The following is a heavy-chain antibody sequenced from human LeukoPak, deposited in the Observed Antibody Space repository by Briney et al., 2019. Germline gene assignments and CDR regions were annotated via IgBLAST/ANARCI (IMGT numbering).Heavy chain of an antibody. Sequence: GGSLRLSCAASGFTFCNYWLHWVRQAPGTGLVWVSRFNTDGGSTSYADSVKGRFTISRDNAKNTVNLQMNSLRAEDTAVYYCARLSTVITWGQGTLVTVSS. D-gene: IGHD4-23*01. CDR1: GFTFCNYW. V-gene: IGHV3-74*01. J-gene: IGHJ5*02. CDR3: ARLSTVIT. CDR2: FNTDGGST.